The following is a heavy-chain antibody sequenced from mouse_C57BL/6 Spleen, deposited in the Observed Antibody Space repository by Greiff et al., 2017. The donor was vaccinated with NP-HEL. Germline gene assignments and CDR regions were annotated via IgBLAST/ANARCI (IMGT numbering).Heavy chain of an antibody. CDR2: IRSKSNNYAT. J-gene: IGHJ1*03. D-gene: IGHD3-1*01. CDR1: GFSFNTYA. V-gene: IGHV10-1*01. Sequence: DVQLVESGGGLVQPKGSLKLSCAASGFSFNTYAMNWVRQAPGKGLEWVARIRSKSNNYATYYADSVKDRFTISRDDSESMLYLQMNNLKTEDTAMYYCVRHRGHWYFDVWGTGTTVTVSS. CDR3: VRHRGHWYFDV.